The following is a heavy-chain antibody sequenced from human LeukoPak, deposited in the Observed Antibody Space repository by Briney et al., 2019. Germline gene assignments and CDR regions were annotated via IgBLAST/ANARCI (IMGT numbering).Heavy chain of an antibody. V-gene: IGHV1-69*13. Sequence: GASVKVSCKASGGTFSSYAISWVRQAPGQGLEWMGGIIPIFGTANYAQKFQGRVTITADESTSTAYMKLSSLRSEDTAVYYCARALIAAAPGWFDPWGQGTLVTVSS. CDR3: ARALIAAAPGWFDP. J-gene: IGHJ5*02. CDR1: GGTFSSYA. CDR2: IIPIFGTA. D-gene: IGHD6-13*01.